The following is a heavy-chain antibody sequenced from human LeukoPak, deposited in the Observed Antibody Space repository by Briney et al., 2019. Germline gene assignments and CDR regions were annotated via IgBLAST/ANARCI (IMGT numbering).Heavy chain of an antibody. CDR1: GGSISSYY. CDR3: ARGIAAASERAFDI. V-gene: IGHV4-4*07. D-gene: IGHD6-13*01. CDR2: IYSSGGT. J-gene: IGHJ3*02. Sequence: SETLSLTCTVSGGSISSYYWGWIRQPAGKGLEWIGRIYSSGGTDYNPSLKSRVTMSVDTSENQFSLKLSSVTAADTAVYYCARGIAAASERAFDIWGQGTMVTVSS.